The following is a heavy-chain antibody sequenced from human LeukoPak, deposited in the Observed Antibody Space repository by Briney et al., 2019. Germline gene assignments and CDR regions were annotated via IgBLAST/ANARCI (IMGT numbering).Heavy chain of an antibody. CDR2: IYHSGST. CDR1: GGSISSGGYS. CDR3: ARDTKSSDAFDI. J-gene: IGHJ3*02. D-gene: IGHD3-3*01. Sequence: SETLSLTCTVSGGSISSGGYSWSWIRQPPGKGLEWIGYIYHSGSTYYNPSLKSRVTISVDRSKNQFSLKLSSVTAADTAVYYCARDTKSSDAFDIWGQGTMVTVSS. V-gene: IGHV4-30-2*01.